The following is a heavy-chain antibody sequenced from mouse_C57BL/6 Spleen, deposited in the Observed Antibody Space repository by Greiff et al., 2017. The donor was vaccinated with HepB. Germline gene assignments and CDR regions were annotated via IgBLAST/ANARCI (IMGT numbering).Heavy chain of an antibody. CDR2: INPSNGGT. J-gene: IGHJ4*01. Sequence: VQLQESGTELVKPGASVKLSCKASGYTFTSYWMHWVKQRPGQGLEWIGNINPSNGGTNYNEKFKSKATLTVDKSSSTAYMQLSSLTSEDSAVYYCARLLSYYAMDYWGQGTSVTVSS. CDR3: ARLLSYYAMDY. CDR1: GYTFTSYW. V-gene: IGHV1-53*01.